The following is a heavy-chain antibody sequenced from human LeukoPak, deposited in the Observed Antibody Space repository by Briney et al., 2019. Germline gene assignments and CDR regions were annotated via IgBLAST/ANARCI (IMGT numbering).Heavy chain of an antibody. V-gene: IGHV3-53*01. Sequence: GGSLRLSCAASGLTVSSSSLSWVRQAPGKGLEWASLITSGGNTYYADSVRGRFTVSRDNSKNTLFLQMNSLRADDTAVYYCARASYSSWTFFEYWGQGTLVTVSS. CDR1: GLTVSSSS. CDR3: ARASYSSWTFFEY. D-gene: IGHD6-6*01. J-gene: IGHJ4*02. CDR2: ITSGGNT.